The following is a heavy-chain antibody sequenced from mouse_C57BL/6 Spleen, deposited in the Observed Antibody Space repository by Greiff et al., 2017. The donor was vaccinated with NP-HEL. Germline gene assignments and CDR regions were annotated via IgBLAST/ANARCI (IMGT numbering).Heavy chain of an antibody. CDR1: GFTFSNYW. J-gene: IGHJ4*01. CDR3: TEDGYYARYAMDY. D-gene: IGHD2-3*01. CDR2: IRLKSDNYAT. V-gene: IGHV6-3*01. Sequence: EVKVEESGGGLVQPGGSMKLSCDASGFTFSNYWMNWVRQSPEKGLEWVAQIRLKSDNYATHYAESVKGRFTISRDDSKSSVYLQMNNLRAEDTGIYYCTEDGYYARYAMDYWGQGTSVTVSS.